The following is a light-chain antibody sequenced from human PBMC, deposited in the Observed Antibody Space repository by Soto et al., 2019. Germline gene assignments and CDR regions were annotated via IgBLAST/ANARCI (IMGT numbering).Light chain of an antibody. CDR1: SSNIGSNA. Sequence: QSVLTQPPSASGTPGQRVTISCSGSSSNIGSNAVNWYQQLPGTAPKLLIFRDNQRPSGVPDRFSGSKSGTSASLAISGLQSEDEADYYCAAWDDSLKGVVFGGGTKATVL. V-gene: IGLV1-44*01. J-gene: IGLJ2*01. CDR3: AAWDDSLKGVV. CDR2: RDN.